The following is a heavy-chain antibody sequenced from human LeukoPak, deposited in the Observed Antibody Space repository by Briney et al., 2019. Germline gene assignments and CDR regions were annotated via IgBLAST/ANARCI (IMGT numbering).Heavy chain of an antibody. CDR3: AKDLDRYY. V-gene: IGHV3-23*01. CDR2: ISVTGDGT. CDR1: GFTFSSYA. J-gene: IGHJ4*02. D-gene: IGHD3-3*01. Sequence: SGGSLRLSCAASGFTFSSYAMKWVRQAPGKGLEWVSVISVTGDGTYYADSVKGRFTISRDNSKNTLYLQMNSLRAEDTALYYCAKDLDRYYWGLGTLVTVSS.